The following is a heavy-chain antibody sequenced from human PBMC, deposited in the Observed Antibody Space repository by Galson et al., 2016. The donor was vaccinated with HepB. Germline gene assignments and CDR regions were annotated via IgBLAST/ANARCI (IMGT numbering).Heavy chain of an antibody. CDR1: GFTFSDYY. CDR2: ISSSGGGMI. D-gene: IGHD3-16*01. J-gene: IGHJ2*01. V-gene: IGHV3-11*04. Sequence: SLRLSCAASGFTFSDYYMSWIRQALGKGLEWVSHISSSGGGMIYYADSVKGRFTISRDNAKNSLYRQMNSLRAEDTAVYFCVRPHQGWGTTDYWGRGTLVTVSS. CDR3: VRPHQGWGTTDY.